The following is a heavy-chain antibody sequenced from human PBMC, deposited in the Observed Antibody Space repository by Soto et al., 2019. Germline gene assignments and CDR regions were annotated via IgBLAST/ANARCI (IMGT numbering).Heavy chain of an antibody. D-gene: IGHD2-2*01. CDR2: ISPYNGDT. Sequence: ASVKVSCKASGYSFTNYDISWVRQAPGQGLEWMGWISPYNGDTNYAQKLQGRVTMTTDTSTSTAYMELRSLRSDDTAVYYCARYCSSTSCDHYFEYWGQGTLVTSPQ. V-gene: IGHV1-18*01. CDR1: GYSFTNYD. J-gene: IGHJ4*02. CDR3: ARYCSSTSCDHYFEY.